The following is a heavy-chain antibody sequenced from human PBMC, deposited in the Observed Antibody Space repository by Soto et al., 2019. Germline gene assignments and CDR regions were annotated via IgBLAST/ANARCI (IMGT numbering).Heavy chain of an antibody. CDR3: ARDMTRTVVPYFDF. J-gene: IGHJ4*02. Sequence: QVQLVQSGADVKKPGYSVKVSCKASGGTFSNYVVNWVRQAPGQGLEWMGRIIPISGAANYAQKFQGRVTITADKSTSTSYMELSSLRSEDTAVYYCARDMTRTVVPYFDFWGQGTLVTVSS. D-gene: IGHD1-7*01. V-gene: IGHV1-69*06. CDR2: IIPISGAA. CDR1: GGTFSNYV.